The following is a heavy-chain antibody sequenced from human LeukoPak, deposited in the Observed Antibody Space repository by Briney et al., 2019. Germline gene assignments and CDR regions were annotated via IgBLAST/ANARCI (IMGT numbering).Heavy chain of an antibody. V-gene: IGHV4-59*01. CDR2: IYYSGST. CDR3: ARIIHSYGYYYGMDV. CDR1: GGSISTYY. J-gene: IGHJ6*02. Sequence: PSETLSLTCTVSGGSISTYYWSWIRQPPGKGLEWIGYIYYSGSTNYNPSLKSRVTISVDTSKNQFSLKLSSVTAADTAVYYCARIIHSYGYYYGMDVWGQGTTVTVSS. D-gene: IGHD5-18*01.